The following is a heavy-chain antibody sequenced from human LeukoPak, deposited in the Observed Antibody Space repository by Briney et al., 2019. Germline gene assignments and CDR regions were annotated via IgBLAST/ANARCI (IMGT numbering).Heavy chain of an antibody. CDR2: IDWDDDK. D-gene: IGHD2-15*01. CDR3: ARMTPDSPSFDY. CDR1: GFSLSTPEMC. V-gene: IGHV2-70*17. Sequence: SGPALVKPTQTLTLTCTLSGFSLSTPEMCVTWIRQPPGKALEWLARIDWDDDKFYSPSLRTRLTISKDTPKNQVVLRMTNMDPVDTGTYYCARMTPDSPSFDYWGQGALITVSS. J-gene: IGHJ4*02.